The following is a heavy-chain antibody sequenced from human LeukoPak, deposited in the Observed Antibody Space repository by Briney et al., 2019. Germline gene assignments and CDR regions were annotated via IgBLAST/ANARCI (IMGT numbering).Heavy chain of an antibody. CDR1: GYSFTSYW. Sequence: AGESLKISCKGSGYSFTSYWIGWVRQMPGKGLEWMGIIYPGDSDTRYSPSFQGQVTISADKSISTAYLQWSSLKASDAAMYYCARSEYSSSSGPIDYWGQGTLVTVSS. CDR2: IYPGDSDT. V-gene: IGHV5-51*01. J-gene: IGHJ4*02. D-gene: IGHD6-6*01. CDR3: ARSEYSSSSGPIDY.